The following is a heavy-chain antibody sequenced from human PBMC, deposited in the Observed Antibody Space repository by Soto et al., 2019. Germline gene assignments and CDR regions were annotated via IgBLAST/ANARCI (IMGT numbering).Heavy chain of an antibody. J-gene: IGHJ5*02. Sequence: EVQLVESGGGLVQPGGPLRLSCAASGFTFSSYDMHWVRQATGKGLEWVSTIGTAGDTYYPGSVKGRFTISRENAKNSLYLQMNRLRAGDTAVYYCARGVTMVRVVIIDWFDPWGQGTLVTVSS. CDR1: GFTFSSYD. V-gene: IGHV3-13*04. D-gene: IGHD3-10*01. CDR2: IGTAGDT. CDR3: ARGVTMVRVVIIDWFDP.